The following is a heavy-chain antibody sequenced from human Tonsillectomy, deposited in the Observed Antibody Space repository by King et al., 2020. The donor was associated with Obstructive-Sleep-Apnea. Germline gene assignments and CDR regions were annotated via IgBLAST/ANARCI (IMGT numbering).Heavy chain of an antibody. D-gene: IGHD3-3*01. CDR1: GFSLSDGRLG. CDR3: LRTTHDSPDF. CDR2: IFYNDEK. Sequence: VTLKESGPVLVKPTETLTLTCTVSGFSLSDGRLGVSWIRQPPGKALEWLAHIFYNDEKSFSPSLECRLSISKDTSKSQVVLSMTNMHPVDTATYSCLRTTHDSPDFWGQGILVTVSS. J-gene: IGHJ4*02. V-gene: IGHV2-26*01.